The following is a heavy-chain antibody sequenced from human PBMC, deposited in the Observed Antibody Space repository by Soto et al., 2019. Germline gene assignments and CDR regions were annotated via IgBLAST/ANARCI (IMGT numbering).Heavy chain of an antibody. CDR1: GFTFSSYA. J-gene: IGHJ4*02. Sequence: LRLSCAASGFTFSSYAMSWVRQAPGKGLEWVSAIGGSGGSTYFADSVKGRFTISRDISKNTLFLQTNSLRAEDTALYYCAKASPHCSSTSCYGYWGQGTLVTVSS. CDR3: AKASPHCSSTSCYGY. CDR2: IGGSGGST. D-gene: IGHD2-2*01. V-gene: IGHV3-23*01.